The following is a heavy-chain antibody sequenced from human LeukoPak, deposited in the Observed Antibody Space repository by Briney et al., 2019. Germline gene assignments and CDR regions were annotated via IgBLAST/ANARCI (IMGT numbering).Heavy chain of an antibody. Sequence: ASVKVSCKASGYTFTSYYMHWVRQAPGQGLEWMGRINPNSGGTNYAQKFQGRVTMTRDTSISTAYVELSRLRSDDTAVYYCARVNYYDSSGYYRDYWGQGTLVTVSS. J-gene: IGHJ4*02. CDR2: INPNSGGT. V-gene: IGHV1-2*06. D-gene: IGHD3-22*01. CDR3: ARVNYYDSSGYYRDY. CDR1: GYTFTSYY.